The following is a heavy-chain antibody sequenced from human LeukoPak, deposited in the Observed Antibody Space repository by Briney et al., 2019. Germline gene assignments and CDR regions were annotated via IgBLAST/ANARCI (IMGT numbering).Heavy chain of an antibody. CDR3: ARDDVDTALDY. Sequence: GALRLSCAASGFTFSSYAMHWVRQAPGKGLEWVAVISYDGSNKYYADSVKGRFTISRDNSKNTLYLQMNSLRAEDTAVYYCARDDVDTALDYWGQGTLVTVSS. CDR1: GFTFSSYA. CDR2: ISYDGSNK. V-gene: IGHV3-30-3*01. D-gene: IGHD5-18*01. J-gene: IGHJ4*02.